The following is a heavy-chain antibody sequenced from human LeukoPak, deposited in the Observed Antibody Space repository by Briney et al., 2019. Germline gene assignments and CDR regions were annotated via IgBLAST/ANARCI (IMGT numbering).Heavy chain of an antibody. V-gene: IGHV4-39*01. Sequence: PSETLSLTCTVSGGSISSSSYYWGWIRQPPGKGLEWIGSIYYSGSTYYNPSLKSRVTISVDTSKNQFSLKLSSVTAADTAVYYCARHEYSSSSIGDFDYWGQGTLVTVSS. D-gene: IGHD6-6*01. CDR1: GGSISSSSYY. J-gene: IGHJ4*02. CDR3: ARHEYSSSSIGDFDY. CDR2: IYYSGST.